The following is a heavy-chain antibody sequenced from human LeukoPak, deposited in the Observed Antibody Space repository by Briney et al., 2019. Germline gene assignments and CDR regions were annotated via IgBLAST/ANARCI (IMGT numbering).Heavy chain of an antibody. J-gene: IGHJ4*02. D-gene: IGHD1-20*01. Sequence: GGSLRLSCAASGFTFSSSTMGWVRQAPGKGLEWVSSISGSGGSTYYADSVKGRFTVPRDNSKNTLYLHMNSLTFEDTAVYYCLGNWCWGQGTLVTVSS. CDR3: LGNWC. CDR2: ISGSGGST. CDR1: GFTFSSST. V-gene: IGHV3-23*01.